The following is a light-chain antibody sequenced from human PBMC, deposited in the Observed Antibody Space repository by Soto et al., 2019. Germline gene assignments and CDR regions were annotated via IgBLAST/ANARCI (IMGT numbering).Light chain of an antibody. CDR2: AAS. V-gene: IGKV1-12*01. J-gene: IGKJ3*01. Sequence: DIQMTQSPSSVSASVGDRVIIACRASQDVSTWLAWYQQKPGKAPKLLVFAASNLQGGVPSRFSGSGSGTDFTLTISSLQPEDFATYYCQQANSFPFTFGPGTKVDIK. CDR3: QQANSFPFT. CDR1: QDVSTW.